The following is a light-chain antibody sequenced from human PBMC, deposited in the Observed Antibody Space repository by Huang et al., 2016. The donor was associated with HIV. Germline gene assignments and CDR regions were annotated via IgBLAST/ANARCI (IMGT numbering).Light chain of an antibody. CDR1: QNFRSN. CDR3: QQYDNWPPGLT. Sequence: EIVMTQSPATLSVSPGGGATLSCRASQNFRSNLAWYQQTPGQAPRLLIYDTSTRASGVPARFSGSGSGTEFTLTISGLQSEDFAVYYCQQYDNWPPGLTFGGGTKVEI. J-gene: IGKJ4*01. V-gene: IGKV3D-15*01. CDR2: DTS.